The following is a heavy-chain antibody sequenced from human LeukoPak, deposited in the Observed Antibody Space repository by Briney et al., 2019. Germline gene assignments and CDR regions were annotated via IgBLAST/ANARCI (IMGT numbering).Heavy chain of an antibody. V-gene: IGHV4-4*02. CDR2: IYHSGST. Sequence: RPSETLSLTCAVSGVSISSSNWWSWVRQPPGKGLEWIGEIYHSGSTNYNPSLKSRVTISVDKSKNQFSLKLSSVTAADTAVYYCARVAVAGHGGVYWGQGTLVTVSS. J-gene: IGHJ4*02. CDR3: ARVAVAGHGGVY. CDR1: GVSISSSNW. D-gene: IGHD6-19*01.